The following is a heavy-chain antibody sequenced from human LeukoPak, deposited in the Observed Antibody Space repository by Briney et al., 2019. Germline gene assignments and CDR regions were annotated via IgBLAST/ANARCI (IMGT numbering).Heavy chain of an antibody. CDR3: VKGQNEYSSFSEYYYGMDV. CDR1: GFTFSSPV. Sequence: GGTLRLSCSASGFTFSSPVMHWVRRAPGKGLEYVSAISSNGGSTYYADSVKGRFTISRDNSKNTLYLQMSSLRAEDTAVYYCVKGQNEYSSFSEYYYGMDVWGQGTTVTVSS. CDR2: ISSNGGST. D-gene: IGHD6-6*01. J-gene: IGHJ6*02. V-gene: IGHV3-64D*06.